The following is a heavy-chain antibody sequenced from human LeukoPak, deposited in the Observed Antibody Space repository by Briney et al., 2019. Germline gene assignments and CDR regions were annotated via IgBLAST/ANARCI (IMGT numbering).Heavy chain of an antibody. V-gene: IGHV3-23*01. Sequence: GGSLRLSCAASGFTFSSYAMSWVRQAPGKGLEWVSAISGSGGSTYYADSVKGRFTISRDNSKNTLYLQMNSLRAEDTAVYCCAKDTGYSSSYLPDYWGQGTLVTVPS. CDR3: AKDTGYSSSYLPDY. J-gene: IGHJ4*02. CDR2: ISGSGGST. CDR1: GFTFSSYA. D-gene: IGHD6-13*01.